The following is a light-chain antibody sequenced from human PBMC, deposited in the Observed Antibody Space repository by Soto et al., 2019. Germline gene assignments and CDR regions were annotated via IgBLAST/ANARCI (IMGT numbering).Light chain of an antibody. V-gene: IGKV3-20*01. J-gene: IGKJ1*01. CDR3: QQYGSSPWT. CDR1: QSVSSSY. Sequence: EIVLTQSPGTLSLSPGERAPLSCRASQSVSSSYLAWYQQKPGQAPRPLIYGASSRAIGIPDRFSGSGSGTDFTLTISRLEPEDFAVYYCQQYGSSPWTFGQGTKVDIK. CDR2: GAS.